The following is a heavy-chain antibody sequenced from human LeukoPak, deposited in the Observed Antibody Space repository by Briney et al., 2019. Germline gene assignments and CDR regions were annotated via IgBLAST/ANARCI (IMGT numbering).Heavy chain of an antibody. V-gene: IGHV3-7*01. D-gene: IGHD4-23*01. CDR1: GFSFGTFW. CDR3: SSGNYFDS. CDR2: INHGGTEK. Sequence: QAGGSLRLSCAASGFSFGTFWMSWVRQAPGKGLEWVANINHGGTEKHYVDSVKGRFTISRDNGKSSLYLQMNSLRVDDTAVYFCSSGNYFDSWGQGTLVAVSS. J-gene: IGHJ4*02.